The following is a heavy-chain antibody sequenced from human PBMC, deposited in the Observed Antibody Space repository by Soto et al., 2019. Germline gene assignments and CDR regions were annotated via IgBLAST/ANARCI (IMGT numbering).Heavy chain of an antibody. D-gene: IGHD4-17*01. V-gene: IGHV5-51*01. CDR3: PRTSLRSSYALDV. CDR2: IYPVAADT. CDR1: GYSFPAYW. J-gene: IGHJ6*02. Sequence: GESLKISCKGSGYSFPAYWLAWVSQMPGKGLEWMGPIYPVAADTRYSPSFQGQVSISVDKAINTTYLQWSSLKASDTAMYFCPRTSLRSSYALDVGDQATTVTVSS.